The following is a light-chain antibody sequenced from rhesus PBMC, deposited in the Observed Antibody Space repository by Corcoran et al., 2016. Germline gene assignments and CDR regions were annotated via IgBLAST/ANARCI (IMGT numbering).Light chain of an antibody. CDR3: QQYNSGPFT. CDR1: LGISKW. CDR2: EAS. V-gene: IGKV1-21*01. Sequence: DIQMTQSPSSLSASVGDRVTITCRASLGISKWLAWYQQKPGKAPQLWIYEASSLQSGVPSRFSGSAAGTDFTLPISSLQPEDFATYDCQQYNSGPFTFGPGAELEI. J-gene: IGKJ3*01.